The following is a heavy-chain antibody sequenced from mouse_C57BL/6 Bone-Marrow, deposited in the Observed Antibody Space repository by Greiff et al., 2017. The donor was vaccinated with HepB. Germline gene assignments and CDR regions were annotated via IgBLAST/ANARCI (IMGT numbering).Heavy chain of an antibody. Sequence: DVMLVESGGGLVQPGGSLKLSCAASGFTFSDYYMYWVRQTPEKRLEWVAYISNGGGSTYYPDTVKGRFTISRDNAKNTLYLQMSRLKSEDTAMYYCARHSLYYYGSSWYFDVWGTGTTVTVSS. J-gene: IGHJ1*03. V-gene: IGHV5-12*01. CDR3: ARHSLYYYGSSWYFDV. CDR1: GFTFSDYY. D-gene: IGHD1-1*01. CDR2: ISNGGGST.